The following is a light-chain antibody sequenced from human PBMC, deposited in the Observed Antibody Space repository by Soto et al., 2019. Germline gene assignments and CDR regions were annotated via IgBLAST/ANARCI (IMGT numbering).Light chain of an antibody. CDR1: QSISSN. V-gene: IGKV3-15*01. CDR3: QQYNNWPWT. CDR2: GAS. Sequence: EIVMTQSPVTLSMSPGERATLSCRASQSISSNLAWYQQKPGQAPRLLIYGASTRATDIPARFSGSGSGTEFTLTVSSLQSEDFAVYYCQQYNNWPWTFGQGTKVEIK. J-gene: IGKJ1*01.